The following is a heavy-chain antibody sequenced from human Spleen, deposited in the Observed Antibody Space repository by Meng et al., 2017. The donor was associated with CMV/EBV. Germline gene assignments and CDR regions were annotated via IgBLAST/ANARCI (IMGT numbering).Heavy chain of an antibody. V-gene: IGHV4-31*03. CDR2: IYYSGST. Sequence: CTVSGGSISSGGYYWSWIRQHPGKGLEWIGYIYYSGSTYYNPSLKSRVTISVDTSKNQFSLKLSSVTAADTAIYYCARGFRLNWFDPWGQGTLVTVSS. J-gene: IGHJ5*02. CDR1: GGSISSGGYY. D-gene: IGHD2-21*01. CDR3: ARGFRLNWFDP.